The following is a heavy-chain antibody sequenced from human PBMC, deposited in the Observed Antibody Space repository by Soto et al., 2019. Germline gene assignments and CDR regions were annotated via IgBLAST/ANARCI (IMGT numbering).Heavy chain of an antibody. Sequence: ASVKASCKASGYTFTSYGISWVRQAPGQGLEWMGWISAYSGNTNYAQKLQGRVTMTTNTSTSTAYMELRSLRSDDTAVYYCAGTQRTNYYYYYMDVWGKGTTVTVSS. CDR1: GYTFTSYG. J-gene: IGHJ6*03. CDR3: AGTQRTNYYYYYMDV. V-gene: IGHV1-18*01. CDR2: ISAYSGNT.